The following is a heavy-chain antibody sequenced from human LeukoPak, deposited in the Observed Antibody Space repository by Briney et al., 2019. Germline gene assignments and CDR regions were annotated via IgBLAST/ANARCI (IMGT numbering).Heavy chain of an antibody. J-gene: IGHJ3*02. Sequence: PGRCLRLSCTASGFTFGDYAMSWVRQAPGKGLEWGGVIRSKAFGGTTEYAASVKGRFTISRDESRNSAYLQMNSLRVEDTAVYYCARRQGDAFDIWGQGTMVTVSS. CDR3: ARRQGDAFDI. CDR1: GFTFGDYA. V-gene: IGHV3-49*04. CDR2: IRSKAFGGTT.